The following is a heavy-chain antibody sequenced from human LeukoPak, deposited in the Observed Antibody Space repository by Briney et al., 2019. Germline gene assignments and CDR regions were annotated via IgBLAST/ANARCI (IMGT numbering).Heavy chain of an antibody. Sequence: SVKVSCEASEGTFSSYAISWVRQAPGQGLEWMRGIIPIFGTANYAQKFQGRVTITTDESTSTAYMELSSLRSEDTAVYYCARARLGYCTNGVCPFDYWGQGTLVTVSS. CDR1: EGTFSSYA. CDR3: ARARLGYCTNGVCPFDY. J-gene: IGHJ4*02. D-gene: IGHD2-8*01. V-gene: IGHV1-69*05. CDR2: IIPIFGTA.